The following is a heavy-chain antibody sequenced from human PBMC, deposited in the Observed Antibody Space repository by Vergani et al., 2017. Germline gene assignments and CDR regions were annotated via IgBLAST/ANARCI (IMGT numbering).Heavy chain of an antibody. CDR2: IYYSGST. CDR1: GASIRSSNYY. J-gene: IGHJ5*02. CDR3: ARGHPFDP. V-gene: IGHV4-39*01. Sequence: QLQLQESGPGLVKPSANLSLTCSVSGASIRSSNYYWGWIRQPPGKGLEWIASIYYSGSTYYNPSIKSRVTISVDTSKNQFSLTLSSVTAADTAVYYCARGHPFDPWGQGTLVTVSS.